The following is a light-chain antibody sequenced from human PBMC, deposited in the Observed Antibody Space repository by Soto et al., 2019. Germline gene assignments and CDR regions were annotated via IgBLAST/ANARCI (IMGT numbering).Light chain of an antibody. CDR1: QSVSSN. Sequence: EVVMTQSPATLSVSLGDRATLSCRASQSVSSNLAWYQQKPGQAPRLLIYGASTRATGIPARFSGSGSGTEFTLTINSLQSEDFAVYYCKHYNNWPGFGQGTKVDIK. J-gene: IGKJ2*01. CDR3: KHYNNWPG. V-gene: IGKV3-15*01. CDR2: GAS.